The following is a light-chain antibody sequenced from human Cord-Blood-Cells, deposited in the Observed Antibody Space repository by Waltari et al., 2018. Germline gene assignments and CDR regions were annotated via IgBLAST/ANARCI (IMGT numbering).Light chain of an antibody. CDR2: DGS. CDR1: SSDVGGYNY. CDR3: SSYTSSSTWV. Sequence: QSALTQPASVSGSPGQSITISCTGTSSDVGGYNYVSWYQQHPGKAPKLMIYDGSNPPSGVSNSFSGSKSGNTASLTISGLQAEDEADYYCSSYTSSSTWVFGGGTKLTVL. J-gene: IGLJ3*02. V-gene: IGLV2-14*03.